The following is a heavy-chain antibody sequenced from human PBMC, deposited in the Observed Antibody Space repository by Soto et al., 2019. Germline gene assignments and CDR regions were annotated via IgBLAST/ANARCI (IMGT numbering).Heavy chain of an antibody. CDR3: ARVISSRDEYFDY. Sequence: SETLSLTCTVSGGSISSYYWSWIRQPAGKGMEWIGRIHTTDGTNYNPSLKSRVTMSVDKPKNQFSLNLTSVTAADTAVYYCARVISSRDEYFDYWGQGTVVTVSS. CDR1: GGSISSYY. J-gene: IGHJ4*02. CDR2: IHTTDGT. D-gene: IGHD2-2*01. V-gene: IGHV4-4*07.